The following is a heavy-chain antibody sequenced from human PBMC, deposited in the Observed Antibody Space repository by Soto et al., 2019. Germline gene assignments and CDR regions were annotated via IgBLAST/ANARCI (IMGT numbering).Heavy chain of an antibody. CDR1: GGSISSYY. D-gene: IGHD2-15*01. J-gene: IGHJ4*02. Sequence: SETLSLTCTVSGGSISSYYWSWIRQPPGKGLEWIGYIYYSGSTNYNPSLKSRVTISVDTSKNQFSLKLSSVTAADTAVYYCARSEYCSGNSCYFDFGDWGQGTLVTVSS. CDR3: ARSEYCSGNSCYFDFGD. V-gene: IGHV4-59*01. CDR2: IYYSGST.